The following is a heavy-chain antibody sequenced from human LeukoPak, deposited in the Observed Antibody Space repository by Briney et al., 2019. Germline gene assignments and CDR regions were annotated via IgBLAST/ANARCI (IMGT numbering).Heavy chain of an antibody. D-gene: IGHD3-3*01. V-gene: IGHV1-2*02. CDR2: INPNSGGT. Sequence: ASVKVSCKASGYTFTGYYMHWVRQAPGQGLEWMGWINPNSGGTNYAQKFQGRVTMTRDTSISTAYMELSRLGSDDTAVYYCARDRNYDFWSGYSIDAFDIWGQGTMVTVSS. CDR3: ARDRNYDFWSGYSIDAFDI. J-gene: IGHJ3*02. CDR1: GYTFTGYY.